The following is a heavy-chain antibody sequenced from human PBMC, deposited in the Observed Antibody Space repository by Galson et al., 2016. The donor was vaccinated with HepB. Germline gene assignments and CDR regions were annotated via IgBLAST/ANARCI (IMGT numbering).Heavy chain of an antibody. V-gene: IGHV1-46*01. Sequence: SVKVSCKASGYTLTSYSMYWVRQAPGQGLEWMGRINTNGGATSYAYQFRGRLTMTSDTSTSTVYMELSSLRSEDTAVYYCARDRPKYGDHVDHWGQGTLVTVSS. D-gene: IGHD1-14*01. CDR2: INTNGGAT. J-gene: IGHJ4*02. CDR3: ARDRPKYGDHVDH. CDR1: GYTLTSYS.